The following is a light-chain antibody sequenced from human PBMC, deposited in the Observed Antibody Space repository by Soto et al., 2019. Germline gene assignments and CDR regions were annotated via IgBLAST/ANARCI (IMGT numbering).Light chain of an antibody. CDR2: GAS. Sequence: GTLSFSPVEKATLSCRASQNVANYLDWYQQTPGQAPRLLIYGASSRATGIPDRFSGSGSGTDFTLTINRLEPEDFAVYYRQQYGSSPITFGQGTRLEI. V-gene: IGKV3-20*01. CDR1: QNVANY. CDR3: QQYGSSPIT. J-gene: IGKJ5*01.